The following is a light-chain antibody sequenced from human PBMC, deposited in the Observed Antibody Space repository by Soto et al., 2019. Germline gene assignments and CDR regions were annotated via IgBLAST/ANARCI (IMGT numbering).Light chain of an antibody. CDR2: EVS. J-gene: IGLJ1*01. CDR3: SSYAGSRGV. CDR1: SSDVGGYNY. V-gene: IGLV2-8*01. Sequence: QSALTQPPSASGSPGQSVTISCTGTSSDVGGYNYVSWYQQHPGKAPKLMIYEVSKRPSGVPDRFSGSKSGNTVSLTVSGLQAEDEADYYCSSYAGSRGVFGTGTKLTVL.